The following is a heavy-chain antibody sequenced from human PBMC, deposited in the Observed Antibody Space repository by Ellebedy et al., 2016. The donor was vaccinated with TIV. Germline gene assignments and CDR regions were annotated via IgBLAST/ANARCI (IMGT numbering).Heavy chain of an antibody. D-gene: IGHD5-12*01. V-gene: IGHV3-7*01. CDR3: ASAARGSGAYESF. Sequence: PGGSLRLSCVTSGFTFSIYWMSRVRQAPGKGLEWVATINQGGSETYYVDSVKGRFTISRDNSKNSLYLQMNSLRADDTALYYCASAARGSGAYESFWGQGTLVTVSS. CDR1: GFTFSIYW. J-gene: IGHJ4*02. CDR2: INQGGSET.